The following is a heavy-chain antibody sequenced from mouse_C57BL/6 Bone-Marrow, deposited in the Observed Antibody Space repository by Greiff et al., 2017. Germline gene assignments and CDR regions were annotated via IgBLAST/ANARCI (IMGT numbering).Heavy chain of an antibody. D-gene: IGHD2-2*01. CDR3: TSDGDDDWYFDV. Sequence: VQLKESGTVLARPGASVKMSCKTSGYTFTSYWMHWVKQRPGQGLEWIGAIYPGNSDTSYNQKFKGKAKLTAVTSASTAYMELSSLTNEDSAVDYCTSDGDDDWYFDVWGTGTTVTVSS. V-gene: IGHV1-5*01. J-gene: IGHJ1*03. CDR2: IYPGNSDT. CDR1: GYTFTSYW.